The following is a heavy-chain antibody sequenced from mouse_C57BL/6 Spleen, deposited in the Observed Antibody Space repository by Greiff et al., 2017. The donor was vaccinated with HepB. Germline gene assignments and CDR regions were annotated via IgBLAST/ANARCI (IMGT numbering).Heavy chain of an antibody. J-gene: IGHJ4*01. V-gene: IGHV1-19*01. CDR2: INPYNGGT. CDR1: GYTFTDYY. D-gene: IGHD2-4*01. CDR3: ARQDYDDYYAMDY. Sequence: EVQLQQSGPVLVKPGASVKMSCKASGYTFTDYYMNWVKQSHGKSLEWIGVINPYNGGTSYNQKFKGKATLTVDKSSSTAYMELTSLTSEDSAVYYCARQDYDDYYAMDYWGQGTSVTVSS.